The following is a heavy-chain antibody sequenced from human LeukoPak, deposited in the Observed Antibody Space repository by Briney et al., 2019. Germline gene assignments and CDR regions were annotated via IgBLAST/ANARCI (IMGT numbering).Heavy chain of an antibody. D-gene: IGHD6-13*01. J-gene: IGHJ4*02. CDR1: GFTVSSNY. V-gene: IGHV3-66*02. Sequence: GGSLRLSCAASGFTVSSNYMSWVRQAPGEGLEWVSVIYSGASTYYADSVEGRVTISRDNPKTTLHLQMNSLRAEDTAVYYCARNGQQLVHPIDYWGQGTLVTVSS. CDR2: IYSGAST. CDR3: ARNGQQLVHPIDY.